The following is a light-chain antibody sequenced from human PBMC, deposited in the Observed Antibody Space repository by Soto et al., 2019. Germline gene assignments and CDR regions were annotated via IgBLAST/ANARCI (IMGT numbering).Light chain of an antibody. CDR1: ISDFVVYNY. V-gene: IGLV2-14*01. Sequence: QSVLTQPASVSGSPGQSITISCTGTISDFVVYNYVSWYQQLPGKAPKLMIYGVSNRPSGVSNRFSGSKSGNTASLTISGLQADDEDDYYCGTHTTSGALQVFGTG. CDR2: GVS. J-gene: IGLJ1*01. CDR3: GTHTTSGALQV.